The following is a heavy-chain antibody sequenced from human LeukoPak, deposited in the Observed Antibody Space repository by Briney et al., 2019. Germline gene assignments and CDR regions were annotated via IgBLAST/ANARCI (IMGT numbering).Heavy chain of an antibody. D-gene: IGHD2-21*01. CDR2: FDRKNGDT. CDR1: GFTLADLS. Sequence: GASVKVSCKVSGFTLADLSMHWVRQAPGKGLEWVGGFDRKNGDTIYAQRFRGRVTLTEDTSTGTAYMDLSSLSADDTAVYYCATGVYCATTTCPGYQHYYYFMDVWAKGPRSPSP. V-gene: IGHV1-24*01. CDR3: ATGVYCATTTCPGYQHYYYFMDV. J-gene: IGHJ6*03.